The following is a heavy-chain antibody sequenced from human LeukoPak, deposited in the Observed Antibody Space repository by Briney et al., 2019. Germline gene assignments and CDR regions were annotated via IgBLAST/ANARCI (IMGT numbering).Heavy chain of an antibody. CDR2: INWDGGSR. CDR3: ARAYSSSSFQDY. D-gene: IGHD6-13*01. V-gene: IGHV3-20*04. Sequence: AGGSLRLSCAASGFTFADYAMTWVRQAPGKGLEWVSGINWDGGSRGYADSVQGRFTISRDNSKNSLFLQMDSLRAEDTAWYYCARAYSSSSFQDYWGQGTLVTVSS. J-gene: IGHJ4*02. CDR1: GFTFADYA.